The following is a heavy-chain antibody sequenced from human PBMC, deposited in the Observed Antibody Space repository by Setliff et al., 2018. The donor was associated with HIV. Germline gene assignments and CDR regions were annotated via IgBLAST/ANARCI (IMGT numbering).Heavy chain of an antibody. J-gene: IGHJ4*02. CDR3: ARVLSVTMIRGAHGY. CDR1: GYTFTSYY. D-gene: IGHD3-10*01. Sequence: ASVKVSCKASGYTFTSYYMHWVRQAPGQGLEWMGIINPSGGSTSYAQKFQGRVTMTRDTSTSTVYMELSSLRSEDTAVYFCARVLSVTMIRGAHGYWGQGTLVTVSS. CDR2: INPSGGST. V-gene: IGHV1-46*01.